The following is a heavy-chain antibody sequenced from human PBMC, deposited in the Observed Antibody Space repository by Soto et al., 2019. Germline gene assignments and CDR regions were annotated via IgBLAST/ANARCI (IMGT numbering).Heavy chain of an antibody. CDR3: ASDRGGTDWENEGIDF. V-gene: IGHV1-46*01. D-gene: IGHD1-1*01. CDR1: GYIFTSRY. CDR2: INPSGGDT. Sequence: QVQLVQSGAEVKKPGASVKVSCKTSGYIFTSRYMHWVRQAPGQGLEWMAIINPSGGDTIYAQGFQGRVTVTSDTSTNTVYMELSALRFEDTAVYFCASDRGGTDWENEGIDFWSQGTKVTVSS. J-gene: IGHJ3*01.